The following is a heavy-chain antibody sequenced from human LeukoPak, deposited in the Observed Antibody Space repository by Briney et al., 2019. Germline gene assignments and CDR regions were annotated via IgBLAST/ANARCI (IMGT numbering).Heavy chain of an antibody. CDR1: GGSISDNIYY. CDR3: ASGSGEFDAFDI. Sequence: SETLSLTCTVSGGSISDNIYYWGWIRQPPGKGLEWIGTIYTGSTYYNPSLRSRVTISVDTSKNQFSLKLSSVTAADTAVYYCASGSGEFDAFDIWGQGTMVTVSS. V-gene: IGHV4-39*07. D-gene: IGHD3-10*01. CDR2: IYTGST. J-gene: IGHJ3*02.